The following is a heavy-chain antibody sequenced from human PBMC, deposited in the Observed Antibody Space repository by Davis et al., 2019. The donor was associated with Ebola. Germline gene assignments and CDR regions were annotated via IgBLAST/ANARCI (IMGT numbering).Heavy chain of an antibody. V-gene: IGHV4-31*03. CDR2: IYYSGST. CDR3: ARVFRLLNYYDSSGYYQPGAFDI. Sequence: PSETLSLTCTVSGGSISSGGYYWSWIRQHPGKGLEWIGYIYYSGSTYYNPSLKSRVTISVDTSKNQFSLKLSSVTAADTAVYYCARVFRLLNYYDSSGYYQPGAFDIWGQGTMVTVS. D-gene: IGHD3-22*01. J-gene: IGHJ3*02. CDR1: GGSISSGGYY.